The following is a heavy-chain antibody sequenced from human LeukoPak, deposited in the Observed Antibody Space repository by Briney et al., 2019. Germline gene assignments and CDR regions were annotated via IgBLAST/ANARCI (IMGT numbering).Heavy chain of an antibody. D-gene: IGHD2-2*01. V-gene: IGHV1-2*02. Sequence: ASVKVSCKASGYTFTGYYMHWVRQAPGPGLEWMGWINPNSGGTNYAQKFQGRVTMTRDTSISTAYMELSRLRSDDTAVYYCARGCSSTSCYKTNWFDPWGQGTLVTVSS. CDR1: GYTFTGYY. CDR3: ARGCSSTSCYKTNWFDP. CDR2: INPNSGGT. J-gene: IGHJ5*02.